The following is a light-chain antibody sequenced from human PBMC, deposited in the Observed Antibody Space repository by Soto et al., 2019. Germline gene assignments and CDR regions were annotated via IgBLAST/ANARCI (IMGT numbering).Light chain of an antibody. Sequence: EIVLTQSPGTLSLSPGERATLSCRASQSVRSSYLAWYQQKPGQAPRLLIYGASSRATGIPDRFSGSGSGTDFTLTIIILEPEECAVYYCQHYGSSLWTFGQGTKVEIK. CDR3: QHYGSSLWT. CDR1: QSVRSSY. V-gene: IGKV3-20*01. CDR2: GAS. J-gene: IGKJ1*01.